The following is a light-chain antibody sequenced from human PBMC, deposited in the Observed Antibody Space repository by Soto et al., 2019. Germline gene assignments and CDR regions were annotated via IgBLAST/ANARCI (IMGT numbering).Light chain of an antibody. CDR1: SSDVGGYNY. V-gene: IGLV2-14*01. Sequence: QSVLTQPASVSGSPGQSITISCTGTSSDVGGYNYVSWYQQHPGKAPKLMIYDVSNRPSGVSNRFSGSKSGNTASLTISGLQAEDEADYYCSSYTSSQGFFGTGTKVTVL. CDR2: DVS. CDR3: SSYTSSQGF. J-gene: IGLJ1*01.